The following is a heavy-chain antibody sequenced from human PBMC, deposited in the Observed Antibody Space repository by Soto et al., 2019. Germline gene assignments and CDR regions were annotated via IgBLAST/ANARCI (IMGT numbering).Heavy chain of an antibody. Sequence: QVQLVESGGGVVQPGRSLRLSCEASGFTFSNYGMHWVRQAPGKGLEWVAAIMNDGSNKYYAASVKGRFTMSRDNSKNTHYMQLKSLSPEQTAVYYCAKDIPAYILATRDYWGLGTLVTVSS. V-gene: IGHV3-33*06. D-gene: IGHD2-21*01. CDR1: GFTFSNYG. CDR3: AKDIPAYILATRDY. CDR2: IMNDGSNK. J-gene: IGHJ4*02.